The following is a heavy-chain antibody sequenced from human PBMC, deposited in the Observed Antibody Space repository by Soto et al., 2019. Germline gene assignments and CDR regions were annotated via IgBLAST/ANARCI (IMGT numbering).Heavy chain of an antibody. CDR2: ISSASSET. Sequence: GGSLRLSCEASGFTFSRDSMNWVRQVPGKGLEWVESISSASSETWYADSVKGRFIISRDNAQNSLFLQMNTLRPEDSAIYYCARVAYWGPGTQVTVSS. J-gene: IGHJ4*02. CDR3: ARVAY. CDR1: GFTFSRDS. V-gene: IGHV3-21*04.